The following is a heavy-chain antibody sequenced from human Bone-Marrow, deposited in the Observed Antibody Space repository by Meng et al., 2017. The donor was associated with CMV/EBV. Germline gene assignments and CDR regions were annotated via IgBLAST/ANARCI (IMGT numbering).Heavy chain of an antibody. J-gene: IGHJ4*02. CDR2: INQSGST. CDR3: ARCGLYYYDSSGYSGFDY. CDR1: GGSFSGYY. V-gene: IGHV4-34*01. D-gene: IGHD3-22*01. Sequence: SETLSLTCAVYGGSFSGYYWTWIRQPPGKGLEWIGEINQSGSTKYNPSLKSRVTISVDTSKNQFSMKLSSVTAAETAVYYCARCGLYYYDSSGYSGFDYWGQGTLVTVSS.